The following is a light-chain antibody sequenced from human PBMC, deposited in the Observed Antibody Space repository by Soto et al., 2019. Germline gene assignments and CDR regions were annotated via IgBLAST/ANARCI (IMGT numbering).Light chain of an antibody. CDR3: QQYGGSPRT. CDR2: GAS. J-gene: IGKJ1*01. Sequence: EIVLTHSPGTLSLSPGERATLSCRASQSVSSNYLAWYQQKSGQAPRLLIYGASSRATGIPDRFSGSGSGTDFTLTISRLEPEDFAVYYCQQYGGSPRTFGQGTKV. V-gene: IGKV3-20*01. CDR1: QSVSSNY.